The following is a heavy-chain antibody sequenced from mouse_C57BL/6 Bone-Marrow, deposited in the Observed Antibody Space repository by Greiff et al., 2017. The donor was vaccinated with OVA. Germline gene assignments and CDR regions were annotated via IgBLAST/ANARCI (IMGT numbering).Heavy chain of an antibody. D-gene: IGHD6-1*01. Sequence: EVQRVESGGDLVKPGGSLKLSCAASGFTFSSYGMSWVRQTPDKRLEWVATISSGGSYTYYPDSVKGRFTISRDNAKNTLYLQMSSLKSEDTAMYYCARRVASYYYAMDYWGQGTSVTVSS. CDR3: ARRVASYYYAMDY. CDR1: GFTFSSYG. CDR2: ISSGGSYT. J-gene: IGHJ4*01. V-gene: IGHV5-6*01.